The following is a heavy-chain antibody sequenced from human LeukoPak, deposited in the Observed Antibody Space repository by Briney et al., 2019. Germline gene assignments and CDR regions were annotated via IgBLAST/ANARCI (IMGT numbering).Heavy chain of an antibody. Sequence: GEALKISFKGSGYRFTSYWIGWGRQMPGKGLGWMGIIYPGDSDTRYSPSFQGQVTISADKSISTAYLQWSSLKASDTAMYYCARQAHSSSQDLMWGQGTLVTVSS. V-gene: IGHV5-51*01. J-gene: IGHJ4*02. CDR3: ARQAHSSSQDLM. CDR2: IYPGDSDT. D-gene: IGHD6-13*01. CDR1: GYRFTSYW.